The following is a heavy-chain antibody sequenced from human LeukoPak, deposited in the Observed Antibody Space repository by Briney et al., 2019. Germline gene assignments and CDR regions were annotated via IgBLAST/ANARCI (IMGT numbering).Heavy chain of an antibody. Sequence: KPGGSLRLSCAASGFTFSSYGMSWIRQPPGKGLEWIGEINHSGSTNYNPSLKSRVTISVDTSKNQFSLKLSSVTAADTAVYYCASSGSYYSADAFDIWGQGTMVTVSS. D-gene: IGHD1-26*01. CDR1: GFTFSSYG. CDR3: ASSGSYYSADAFDI. CDR2: INHSGST. V-gene: IGHV4-34*01. J-gene: IGHJ3*02.